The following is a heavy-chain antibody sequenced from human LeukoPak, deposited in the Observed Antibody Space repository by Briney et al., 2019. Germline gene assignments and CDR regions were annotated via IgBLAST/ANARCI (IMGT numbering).Heavy chain of an antibody. CDR1: GYSFISNW. CDR2: IYPGDSET. Sequence: GESLKISCKGSGYSFISNWIGWVRQMPGKGLEWMGIIYPGDSETRYSPSSQGLVTISADKSISTAYLQWSSLRASDTAMYYCAKFHYYYGSGIFDAFDIWGQGTMVTVSS. CDR3: AKFHYYYGSGIFDAFDI. J-gene: IGHJ3*02. D-gene: IGHD3-10*01. V-gene: IGHV5-51*01.